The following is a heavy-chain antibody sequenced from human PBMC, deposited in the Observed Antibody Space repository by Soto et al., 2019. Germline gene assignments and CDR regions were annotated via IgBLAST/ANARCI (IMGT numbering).Heavy chain of an antibody. Sequence: QVQLVQSGAEVKKPGASVKVSCKASGYTFTSYAISWVRQAPGQGLEWMGWISAYNGNTNYAQKLQGRVTMTPDTPTRRAYMDRRGLGPEDTALNSCARVAPPADYWGQGTLVTVSS. CDR3: ARVAPPADY. CDR2: ISAYNGNT. V-gene: IGHV1-18*01. J-gene: IGHJ4*02. CDR1: GYTFTSYA.